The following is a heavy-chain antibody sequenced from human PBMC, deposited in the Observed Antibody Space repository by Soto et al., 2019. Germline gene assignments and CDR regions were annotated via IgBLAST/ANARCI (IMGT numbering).Heavy chain of an antibody. D-gene: IGHD1-26*01. Sequence: ASVKVSCKASGYTFTGHYIHWVRQAPEQGPEWMGEIGPESGATRYAQRFQGRVTMTRDMSITTVYMELNNLSPDDTAVYYCGRGRSGQIVVFYWGQGTPVTISS. CDR3: GRGRSGQIVVFY. CDR1: GYTFTGHY. J-gene: IGHJ4*02. V-gene: IGHV1-2*02. CDR2: IGPESGAT.